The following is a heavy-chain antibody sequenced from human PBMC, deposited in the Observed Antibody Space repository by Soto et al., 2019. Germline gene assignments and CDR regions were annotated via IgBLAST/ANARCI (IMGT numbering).Heavy chain of an antibody. J-gene: IGHJ4*02. Sequence: SETLSLTCTLSGGSISTYYWSWIRQPPGKGLEWIGYIYYSGSTNYNPSLKSRVTISVDTSKNQFSLKLSSVTAADTAVYYCAKAQGSGFLVSWGQGTLVTVSS. D-gene: IGHD3-10*01. CDR3: AKAQGSGFLVS. V-gene: IGHV4-59*08. CDR2: IYYSGST. CDR1: GGSISTYY.